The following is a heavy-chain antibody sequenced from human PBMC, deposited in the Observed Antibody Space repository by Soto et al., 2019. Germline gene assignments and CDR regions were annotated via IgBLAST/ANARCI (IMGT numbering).Heavy chain of an antibody. CDR3: ARYWPHCSGGSCYFWYDY. CDR1: GYTFTSYG. J-gene: IGHJ4*02. D-gene: IGHD2-15*01. Sequence: QVQLVQSGAEVKKPGASVKVSCKASGYTFTSYGISWVRQAPGQGLEWMGWIRAYNGNTNDAQKPQGRVTITTDTSTSTAYMELRSLRSDDTAVYYCARYWPHCSGGSCYFWYDYWGKGTLVTVSS. CDR2: IRAYNGNT. V-gene: IGHV1-18*01.